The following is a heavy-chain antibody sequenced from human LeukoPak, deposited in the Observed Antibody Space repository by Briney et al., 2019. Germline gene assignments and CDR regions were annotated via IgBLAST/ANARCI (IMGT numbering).Heavy chain of an antibody. CDR3: AELGITMIGGV. V-gene: IGHV3-74*01. CDR2: INGNGGST. D-gene: IGHD3-10*02. CDR1: GFTFSSNW. J-gene: IGHJ6*04. Sequence: PGGSLRLSCAASGFTFSSNWMHWVRQVPGKGLEWVSGINGNGGSTYNADSVKGRFTISRDNAKNSLYLQMNSLRAEDTAVYYCAELGITMIGGVWGKGTTVTISS.